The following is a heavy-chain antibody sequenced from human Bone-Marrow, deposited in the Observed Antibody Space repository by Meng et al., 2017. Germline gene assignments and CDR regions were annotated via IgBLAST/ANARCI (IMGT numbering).Heavy chain of an antibody. CDR1: GFTFSNYW. CDR3: AREKGGIDRYNWFDP. CDR2: ISSSGSTI. J-gene: IGHJ5*02. D-gene: IGHD6-13*01. V-gene: IGHV3-48*04. Sequence: GESLKISCAASGFTFSNYWMNWVRQAPGKGLEWVSYISSSGSTIYYADSVKGRFTISRDNAKNSLYLQMNSLRAEDTAVYYCAREKGGIDRYNWFDPWGQGTLVTVSS.